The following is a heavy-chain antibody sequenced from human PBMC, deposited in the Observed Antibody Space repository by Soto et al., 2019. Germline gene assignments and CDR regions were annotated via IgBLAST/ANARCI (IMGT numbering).Heavy chain of an antibody. V-gene: IGHV1-69*01. J-gene: IGHJ3*02. D-gene: IGHD1-26*01. CDR3: ARGWELADPAAFDI. Sequence: QVQLVQSGAEVKKPGSSVKVSCKASGGTFSSYAISWVRQAPGQGLEWMGGIIPIFGTANYAQKFQGRVTITADESTSTAYRERSSLRSEDTSVYYCARGWELADPAAFDIWGQGTMVTVSS. CDR2: IIPIFGTA. CDR1: GGTFSSYA.